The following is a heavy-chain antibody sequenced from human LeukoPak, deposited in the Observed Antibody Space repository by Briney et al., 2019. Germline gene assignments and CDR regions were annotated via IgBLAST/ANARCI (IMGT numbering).Heavy chain of an antibody. CDR1: GASVSSGDYQ. CDR3: ARGTPYDYVWGNYDY. CDR2: IYHSGSS. Sequence: SETLSLRCTVSGASVSSGDYQRSWIRQPPGKGLEWIGFIYHSGSSHYNPSLKSRVTMSVDTSKNQFSLNLNSVTAVDTAVYFCARGTPYDYVWGNYDYWGQGTLVTVSP. D-gene: IGHD3-16*01. J-gene: IGHJ4*02. V-gene: IGHV4-61*08.